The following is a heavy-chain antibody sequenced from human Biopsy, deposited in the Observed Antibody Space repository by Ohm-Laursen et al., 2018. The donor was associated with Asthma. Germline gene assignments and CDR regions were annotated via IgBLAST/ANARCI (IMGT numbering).Heavy chain of an antibody. CDR1: GFAVSRDH. CDR3: ARGDSSNWSHYYFDY. Sequence: SLRLSCAASGFAVSRDHMFWVRQAPGKGLEWVSVIYSDGTSHTADSVRGRFTISRDYSKNTLCLQMHSLRAEDTAVYYCARGDSSNWSHYYFDYWGQGTLVTVSS. V-gene: IGHV3-53*01. D-gene: IGHD3-22*01. CDR2: IYSDGTS. J-gene: IGHJ4*02.